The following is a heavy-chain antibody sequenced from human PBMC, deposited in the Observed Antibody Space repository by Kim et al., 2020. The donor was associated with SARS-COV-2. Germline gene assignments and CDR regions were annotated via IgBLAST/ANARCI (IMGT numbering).Heavy chain of an antibody. CDR1: GYTFTSYA. CDR2: INAGNGNT. V-gene: IGHV1-3*01. J-gene: IGHJ4*02. D-gene: IGHD3-10*01. CDR3: ARNRLLLWFGEFYRPYDY. Sequence: ASVKVSCKASGYTFTSYAMHWVRQAPGQRLEWMGWINAGNGNTKYSQKFQGRVTITRDTSASTAYMELSSLRSEDTAVYYCARNRLLLWFGEFYRPYDYWGQGTLVTVSS.